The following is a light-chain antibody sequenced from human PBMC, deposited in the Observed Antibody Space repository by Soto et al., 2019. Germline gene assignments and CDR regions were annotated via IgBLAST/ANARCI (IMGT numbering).Light chain of an antibody. CDR1: QSVSSTY. V-gene: IGKV3-20*01. J-gene: IGKJ1*01. Sequence: IVLTQSPGTLSLSPGERATLSCRASQSVSSTYLAWYQQKPGQAPRLLISGASSRATGIPDRFSGSGSGTDFTLTISRLEPEDFAVYYCPQYGSSTWTFGQGTKVEVK. CDR3: PQYGSSTWT. CDR2: GAS.